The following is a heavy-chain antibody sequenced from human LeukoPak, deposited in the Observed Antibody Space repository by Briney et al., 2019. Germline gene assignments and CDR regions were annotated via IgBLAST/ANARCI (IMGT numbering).Heavy chain of an antibody. CDR2: ISAYNGNT. Sequence: GASVKVSCKASGYTFTSYGISWVRQAPGQGLEWMGWISAYNGNTNYAQKLQGRVTMTTDTSTSTAYMELRSLRSDDTAVYYCARDSTYYYGSGGPNAFDIWGQGTMVTVSS. CDR3: ARDSTYYYGSGGPNAFDI. CDR1: GYTFTSYG. D-gene: IGHD3-10*01. V-gene: IGHV1-18*01. J-gene: IGHJ3*02.